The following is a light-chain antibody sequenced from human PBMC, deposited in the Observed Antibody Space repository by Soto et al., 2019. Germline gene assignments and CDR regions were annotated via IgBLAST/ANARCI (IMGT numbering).Light chain of an antibody. CDR2: GVT. J-gene: IGLJ3*02. V-gene: IGLV2-8*01. CDR1: GSDIGAYKF. CDR3: YSYAGRNIWV. Sequence: QSALAQPPSASGSPGQSVTISCTGSGSDIGAYKFVSWYQQHPGKAPKLMIFGVTERTSGVPDRFSGSKSGNTASLTVSGLQADDEAIYYCYSYAGRNIWVFGGGTKLTVL.